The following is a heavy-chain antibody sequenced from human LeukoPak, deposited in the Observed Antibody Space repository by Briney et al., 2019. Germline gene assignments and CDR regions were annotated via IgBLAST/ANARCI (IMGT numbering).Heavy chain of an antibody. CDR3: ARDLKYSSAPDVDKTFDP. V-gene: IGHV1-69*05. D-gene: IGHD6-25*01. Sequence: ASVKVSCKASGGTFSSYAFSWVRQAPGQGLEWMGGIIPIFDATNYAQKFQGRVTITTDESTSTAYMELSSLRSGDTAVYYCARDLKYSSAPDVDKTFDPWGQGTLVTVSS. CDR2: IIPIFDAT. CDR1: GGTFSSYA. J-gene: IGHJ5*02.